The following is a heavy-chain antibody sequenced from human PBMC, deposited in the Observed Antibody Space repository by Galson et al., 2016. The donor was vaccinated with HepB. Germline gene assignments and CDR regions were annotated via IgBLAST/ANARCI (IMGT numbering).Heavy chain of an antibody. CDR2: INPGGSTT. V-gene: IGHV3-74*01. J-gene: IGHJ4*02. Sequence: SLRLSCAASGFTFSNYWIHWVRQAPGKGLVWVSRINPGGSTTGFADSVKGRFTISRDNAKNTVYLYMNSLRAEDTGVYYCARGFDISGDYWGQGTLVIVSS. CDR1: GFTFSNYW. CDR3: ARGFDISGDY. D-gene: IGHD1-26*01.